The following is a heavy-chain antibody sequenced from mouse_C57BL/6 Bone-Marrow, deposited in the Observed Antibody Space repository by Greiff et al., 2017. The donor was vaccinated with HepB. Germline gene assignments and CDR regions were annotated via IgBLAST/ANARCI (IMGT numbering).Heavy chain of an antibody. CDR1: GFSLTRYG. CDR2: IWIGGST. D-gene: IGHD3-2*02. J-gene: IGHJ4*01. CDR3: PSRRQLRLHYAKDY. Sequence: QVQLQQLGPGLVQPSQSLSITCTVSGFSLTRYGVHWVRQSPGKGLEWLGVIWIGGSTDYMAAFISRLSFCKDNSRRQVFFKMNSLQSDYSAIYYCPSRRQLRLHYAKDYWGQGTSVTVSS. V-gene: IGHV2-2*01.